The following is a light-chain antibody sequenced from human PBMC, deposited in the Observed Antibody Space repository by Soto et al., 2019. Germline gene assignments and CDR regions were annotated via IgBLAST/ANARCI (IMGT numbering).Light chain of an antibody. V-gene: IGLV1-40*01. J-gene: IGLJ1*01. CDR2: GTS. CDR1: NSNIGTGFD. Sequence: QSVLTQPPSVSGAPGQRVTIACTGNNSNIGTGFDVHWYRHFPGAAPKLLLSGTSHRPSGVPDRFSGSKSGTSASLAITGLQADDEADYYCQTSDSSLFGLIFGTGTKLTVL. CDR3: QTSDSSLFGLI.